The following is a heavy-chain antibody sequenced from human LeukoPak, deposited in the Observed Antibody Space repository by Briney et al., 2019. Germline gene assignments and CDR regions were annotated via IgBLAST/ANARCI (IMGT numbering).Heavy chain of an antibody. J-gene: IGHJ4*02. CDR3: AREFEYSTSGAGY. V-gene: IGHV3-21*01. Sequence: GGSLRLSCAGSGIPFSGYSMNWLRQTPGKGLEWVSSMSILSGITYYAESVKGRFTVSRDNAKNLLHLQMNSLRVEDTAIYYCAREFEYSTSGAGYWGQGTLVTVSS. D-gene: IGHD6-6*01. CDR2: MSILSGIT. CDR1: GIPFSGYS.